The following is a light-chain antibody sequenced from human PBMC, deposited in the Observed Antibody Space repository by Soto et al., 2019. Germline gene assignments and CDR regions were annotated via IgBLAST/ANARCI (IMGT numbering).Light chain of an antibody. J-gene: IGLJ7*01. CDR3: GALDTSLSAWV. CDR2: EDS. CDR1: SSNIESHS. V-gene: IGLV1-51*02. Sequence: QSVLTQPPSVSAAPGQKVTISCSGTSSNIESHSVSWYQRLPGTAPKLLIYEDSVRPSGIPDRFSGSKSGTSATLGITGLQPGDEADYYCGALDTSLSAWVFGGGTQLTVL.